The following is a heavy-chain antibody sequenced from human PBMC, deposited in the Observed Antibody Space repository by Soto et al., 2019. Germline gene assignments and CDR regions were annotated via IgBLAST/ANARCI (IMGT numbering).Heavy chain of an antibody. Sequence: EVRLVDSGGGLIQPGGSLRLSCAASGFSVSSSHMIWVRQAPGKGLEWVSVIYSGGTTYYAVSVKGRFTISRDKSTNTVYLQMDSLRTEDTAVYHWSKLGPYDSESYSFRYNWIDPWGQGTLVTVSS. J-gene: IGHJ5*02. CDR1: GFSVSSSH. D-gene: IGHD3-10*01. CDR2: IYSGGTT. V-gene: IGHV3-53*01. CDR3: SKLGPYDSESYSFRYNWIDP.